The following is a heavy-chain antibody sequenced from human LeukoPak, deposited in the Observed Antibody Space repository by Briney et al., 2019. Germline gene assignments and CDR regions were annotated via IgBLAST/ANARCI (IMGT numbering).Heavy chain of an antibody. D-gene: IGHD2-2*01. CDR1: GFTFSSYA. CDR3: AKDLGDCSSTSCYDFDY. J-gene: IGHJ4*02. CDR2: ISGSGGST. V-gene: IGHV3-23*01. Sequence: GGSLRLSCAASGFTFSSYAMSWVRQAPGKGLEWVSAISGSGGSTYYADSVKGRLTISRDNSKNTLYLQMNSLRAEDTAVYYCAKDLGDCSSTSCYDFDYWGQGTLVTVSS.